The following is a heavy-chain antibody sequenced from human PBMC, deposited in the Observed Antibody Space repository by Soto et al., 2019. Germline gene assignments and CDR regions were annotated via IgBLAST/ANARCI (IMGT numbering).Heavy chain of an antibody. CDR3: ATDLVNPTRDSSGSSS. CDR1: GYTLTELS. Sequence: ASVKVSCKVSGYTLTELSMHWVRQAPGKGLEWMGGFDPEDGETIYAQKFQGRVTMTEDTSTDTAYMELSSLRSEDTAVYYCATDLVNPTRDSSGSSSWGQGTLVTVSS. J-gene: IGHJ5*02. V-gene: IGHV1-24*01. CDR2: FDPEDGET. D-gene: IGHD6-19*01.